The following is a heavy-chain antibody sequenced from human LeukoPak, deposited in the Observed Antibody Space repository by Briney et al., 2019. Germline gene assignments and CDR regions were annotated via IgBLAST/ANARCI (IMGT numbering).Heavy chain of an antibody. D-gene: IGHD3-3*01. Sequence: ASVKVSCKASGYTFTSYAMNWVRQAPGQGLAWMGWINTNTGNPTYAQGFTGRFVFSLDTSVSTAYLQISSLKAEDTAVYYCARVYTIFGVVPYDYWGQGTLVTVSS. CDR1: GYTFTSYA. J-gene: IGHJ4*02. CDR3: ARVYTIFGVVPYDY. CDR2: INTNTGNP. V-gene: IGHV7-4-1*02.